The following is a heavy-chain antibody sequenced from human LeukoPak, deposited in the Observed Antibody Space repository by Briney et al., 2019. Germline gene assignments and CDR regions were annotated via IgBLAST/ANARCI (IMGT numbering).Heavy chain of an antibody. CDR2: IIPIFGIA. CDR3: ARDRRGDGYNWDDAFDI. CDR1: GGTFSSYA. V-gene: IGHV1-69*04. J-gene: IGHJ3*02. D-gene: IGHD5-24*01. Sequence: AASVKVSCKASGGTFSSYAISWVRPAPGQGREWMGRIIPIFGIANYAQKFQGRVTITADKSTSTACMELSSLRSEDTAVYYCARDRRGDGYNWDDAFDIWGQGTMVTVSS.